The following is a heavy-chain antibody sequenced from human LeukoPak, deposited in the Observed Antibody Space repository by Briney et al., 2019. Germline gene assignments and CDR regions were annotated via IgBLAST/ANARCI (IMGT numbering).Heavy chain of an antibody. CDR3: ARRVVTAISDY. CDR1: GYTFSNYG. J-gene: IGHJ4*02. CDR2: ISGYKGIT. D-gene: IGHD2-21*02. V-gene: IGHV1-18*01. Sequence: GASVKVSCKASGYTFSNYGITWVRQAPGQGLEWMGWISGYKGITNYAQKLQGRVTMTTDTSTSTAYMELRSLRSDDTAVYYCARRVVTAISDYWGQGTLVTVSS.